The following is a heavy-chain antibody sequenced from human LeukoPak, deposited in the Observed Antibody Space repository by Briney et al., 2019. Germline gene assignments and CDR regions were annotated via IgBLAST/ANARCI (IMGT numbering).Heavy chain of an antibody. CDR1: GFTFSSYE. Sequence: GGSLRLSCAASGFTFSSYEMNWVRQAPGKGLVWVSRINSDGINTSYADSVKGRFTISRDNAKNTLNLQMNSLRAEDTAVYYCAKSSGWYYFDYWGQGTLVTVSS. J-gene: IGHJ4*02. CDR3: AKSSGWYYFDY. CDR2: INSDGINT. V-gene: IGHV3-74*01. D-gene: IGHD6-19*01.